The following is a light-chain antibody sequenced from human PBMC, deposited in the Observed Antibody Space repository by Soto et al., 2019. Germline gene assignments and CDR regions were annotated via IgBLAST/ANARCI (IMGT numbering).Light chain of an antibody. V-gene: IGKV3D-20*01. CDR3: QQYGDLPRT. J-gene: IGKJ1*01. CDR2: GAS. CDR1: QSVNSKY. Sequence: EIVLTQSPATLSLSPGERATLSCGASQSVNSKYLAWYQHKPGLAPRLLIFGASSRATGIPDRFSGSGSETDFTLTINRLEPEDFAVYYCQQYGDLPRTFGQGTNVRIK.